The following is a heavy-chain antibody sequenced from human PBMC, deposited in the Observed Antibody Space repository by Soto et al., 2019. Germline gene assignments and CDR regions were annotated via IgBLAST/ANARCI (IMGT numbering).Heavy chain of an antibody. Sequence: VGSMINYFCTWIRQPPGKGLEWIGYIHYSGTTSFFPSYNPSLRSRVTISEDTSKNQFSLKLLSVTTADTAVYFCAAGEASSRNLAPYYLDFWGQGTLVTVSS. D-gene: IGHD6-13*01. CDR2: IHYSGTT. CDR3: AAGEASSRNLAPYYLDF. CDR1: VGSMINYF. V-gene: IGHV4-59*01. J-gene: IGHJ4*02.